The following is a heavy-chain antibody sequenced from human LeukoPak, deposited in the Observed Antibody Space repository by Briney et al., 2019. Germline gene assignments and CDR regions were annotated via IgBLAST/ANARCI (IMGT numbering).Heavy chain of an antibody. CDR3: ARFAAGGSYYYYMDV. Sequence: GGSLRLSCAASGFGVSVNYISWVRQAPGKGLEWVAFIRYDGSNKYYADSVKGRFTISRDNSKNTLYLQMNSLRADDTAVYYCARFAAGGSYYYYMDVWGKGTTVTVSS. J-gene: IGHJ6*03. CDR1: GFGVSVNY. D-gene: IGHD3-10*01. CDR2: IRYDGSNK. V-gene: IGHV3-30*02.